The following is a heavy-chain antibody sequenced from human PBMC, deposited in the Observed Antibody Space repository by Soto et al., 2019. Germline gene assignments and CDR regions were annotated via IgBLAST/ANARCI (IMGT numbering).Heavy chain of an antibody. CDR2: ISSSSSTI. Sequence: GGSLRLSCAVAGFTFSSYGMHWVRQAPGKGLEWVSYISSSSSTIYYADSVKGRFTISRDNAKNSLYLQMNSLRAEDTAVYYCARDPGYSYGPLDYWGQGTLVTVSS. J-gene: IGHJ4*02. CDR3: ARDPGYSYGPLDY. D-gene: IGHD5-18*01. CDR1: GFTFSSYG. V-gene: IGHV3-48*01.